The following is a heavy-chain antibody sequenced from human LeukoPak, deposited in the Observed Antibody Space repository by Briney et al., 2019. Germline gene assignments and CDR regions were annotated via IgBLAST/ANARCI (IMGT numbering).Heavy chain of an antibody. V-gene: IGHV3-21*01. D-gene: IGHD3-22*01. CDR1: GFTFSSYS. CDR2: ISSSSSYI. CDR3: ARDGYYLDAFDI. J-gene: IGHJ3*02. Sequence: PGGSLRLSCAASGFTFSSYSMTWVRQAPGKGLEWVSSISSSSSYIYYADSVKGRFTISRDNAKNSLYLQMNSLRAEDTAVYYCARDGYYLDAFDIWGQGTMVTVSS.